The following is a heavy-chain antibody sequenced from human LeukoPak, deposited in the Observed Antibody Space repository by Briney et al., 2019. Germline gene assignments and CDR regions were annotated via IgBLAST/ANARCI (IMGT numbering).Heavy chain of an antibody. CDR1: GYTFTGYY. V-gene: IGHV1-2*02. Sequence: ASVKVSCKSSGYTFTGYYIHWVRQAPGQGLEWMGWISGNSGGTNYAQKFQGRVTMTRDTSISTAYMELSRLRSDDTAVYYCARDWGDDSSAYLDYWGQGTLVTVSS. CDR2: ISGNSGGT. J-gene: IGHJ4*02. D-gene: IGHD3-22*01. CDR3: ARDWGDDSSAYLDY.